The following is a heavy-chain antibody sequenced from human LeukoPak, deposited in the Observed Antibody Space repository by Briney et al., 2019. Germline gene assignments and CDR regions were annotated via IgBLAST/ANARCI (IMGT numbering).Heavy chain of an antibody. J-gene: IGHJ4*02. V-gene: IGHV1-69*05. CDR2: IIPIFGTA. CDR3: ARDSSGGRLDY. CDR1: GYTFTGYY. D-gene: IGHD3-16*01. Sequence: ASVKVCCKASGYTFTGYYMHWVRQAPGQGLEWMGGIIPIFGTANYAQKFQGRVTITTDESTSTAYMELSSLRSEDTAVYYCARDSSGGRLDYWGQGTLVTVSS.